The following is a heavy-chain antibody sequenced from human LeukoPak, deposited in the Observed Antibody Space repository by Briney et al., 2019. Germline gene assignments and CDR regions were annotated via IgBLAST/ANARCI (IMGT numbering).Heavy chain of an antibody. Sequence: GASVKVSCKASGYTFTSYGISWVRQAPGQGLEWMGWISAYNGNTNYAQKLQGRVTMTTDTSTSTAYMELRSLRSDDTAVYYCAREALIEQWLVRDLVGMDVWGQGTTVTVSS. CDR1: GYTFTSYG. CDR2: ISAYNGNT. D-gene: IGHD6-19*01. J-gene: IGHJ6*02. V-gene: IGHV1-18*01. CDR3: AREALIEQWLVRDLVGMDV.